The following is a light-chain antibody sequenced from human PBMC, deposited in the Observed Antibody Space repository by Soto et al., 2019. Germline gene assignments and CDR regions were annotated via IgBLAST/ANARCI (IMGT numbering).Light chain of an antibody. Sequence: QSVLTQPASVSGSPGQSVAISCTGTISDVGSYDLVSWYQQQSGKVPKLIIYDVSRRPSGVSNRFSGSKSGNTASLTISGLQSEDEADYYCCSYASSSTYVFGSGTKVTVL. J-gene: IGLJ1*01. CDR3: CSYASSSTYV. CDR1: ISDVGSYDL. V-gene: IGLV2-23*02. CDR2: DVS.